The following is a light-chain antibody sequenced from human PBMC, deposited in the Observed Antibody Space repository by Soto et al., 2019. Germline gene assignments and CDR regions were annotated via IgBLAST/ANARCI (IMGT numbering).Light chain of an antibody. CDR1: QSIGTY. Sequence: DIQVTQSPSSLSASVGDRVTITCRASQSIGTYLNWYHQKPGKAPQLLIYGASTLQSGVPSRFSASGSGTHFTLTSNSLQPEDFGTYSCQQSYSTPTFGQGTRWIS. CDR2: GAS. CDR3: QQSYSTPT. V-gene: IGKV1-39*01. J-gene: IGKJ1*01.